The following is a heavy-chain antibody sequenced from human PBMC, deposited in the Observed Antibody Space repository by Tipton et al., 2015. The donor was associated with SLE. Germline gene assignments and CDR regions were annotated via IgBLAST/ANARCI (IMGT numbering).Heavy chain of an antibody. J-gene: IGHJ4*02. CDR2: ISWNSGSI. CDR3: AKGDDYDSSGSFDY. CDR1: GFTSDDYA. Sequence: SLRLSCAASGFTSDDYAMHWVRQAPGKGLEWVSGISWNSGSIGYADSVKGRFTISRDNAKNSLYLQMNSLRAEDTALYCCAKGDDYDSSGSFDYWGQGTLVTVSS. D-gene: IGHD3-22*01. V-gene: IGHV3-9*02.